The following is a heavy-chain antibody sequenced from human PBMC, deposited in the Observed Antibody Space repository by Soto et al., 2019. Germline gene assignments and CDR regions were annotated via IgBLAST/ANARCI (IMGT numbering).Heavy chain of an antibody. Sequence: PGGSLRLSCAASGFTFSSYWMSWVRQAPGKGLEWVANIKQDGSEKYYVDTVKGRFTISRDNAKNSLYLQMNSLRAEDTAVYNGAKAPLSTPVAPEVFDIWGQGTLVTVSS. D-gene: IGHD4-17*01. J-gene: IGHJ3*02. CDR1: GFTFSSYW. CDR2: IKQDGSEK. CDR3: AKAPLSTPVAPEVFDI. V-gene: IGHV3-7*01.